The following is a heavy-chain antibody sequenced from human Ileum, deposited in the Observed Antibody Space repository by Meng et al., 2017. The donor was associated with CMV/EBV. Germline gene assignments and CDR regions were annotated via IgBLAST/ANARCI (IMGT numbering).Heavy chain of an antibody. CDR2: SSHSGNT. CDR3: ARGRDFWWEMDY. Sequence: QLHASGPGLMKPSETRSLTRAVYSGSFSDFVCGWIRQPPGKGLEWIGESSHSGNTKYNPSLKSRVTISVDASKNQFSLNMRSVTAADTAVYYCARGRDFWWEMDYTGQGTLVTVSS. V-gene: IGHV4-34*01. D-gene: IGHD1-26*01. CDR1: SGSFSDFV. J-gene: IGHJ4*02.